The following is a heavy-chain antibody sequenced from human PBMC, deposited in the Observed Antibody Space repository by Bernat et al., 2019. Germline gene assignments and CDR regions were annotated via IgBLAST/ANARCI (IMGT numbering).Heavy chain of an antibody. CDR2: IQHSGST. CDR1: GDSISSSYW. D-gene: IGHD1-26*01. Sequence: QVQLQESGPGLVKPSGTLSLTCAVSGDSISSSYWWSWVRQPPGKGLEWIGEIQHSGSTNYNPSLKSRVTISVDKSNNHFSLKLSSVTAADTAVYYCARDVSGSLVGATLWVRFDLWGRGTLVTVSS. V-gene: IGHV4-4*02. CDR3: ARDVSGSLVGATLWVRFDL. J-gene: IGHJ2*01.